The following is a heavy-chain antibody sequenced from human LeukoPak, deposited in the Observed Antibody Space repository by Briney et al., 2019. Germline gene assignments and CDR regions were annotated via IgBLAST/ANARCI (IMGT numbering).Heavy chain of an antibody. CDR1: GGSFSGYY. CDR2: IYYSGST. CDR3: ARTLWYCSSTSCYPIDAAYYFDN. D-gene: IGHD2-2*01. J-gene: IGHJ4*02. Sequence: SETLSLTCAVYGGSFSGYYWSWLRQPPGKGLEWVGSIYYSGSTYYSPSLKSRVTISVDTSNNQFSLKLSSVTAADTAVYYCARTLWYCSSTSCYPIDAAYYFDNWGQGTLVTVSS. V-gene: IGHV4-39*01.